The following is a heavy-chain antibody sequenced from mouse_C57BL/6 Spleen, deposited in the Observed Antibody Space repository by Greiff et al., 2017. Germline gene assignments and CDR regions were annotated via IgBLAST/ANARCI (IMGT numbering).Heavy chain of an antibody. D-gene: IGHD1-1*01. V-gene: IGHV1-81*01. J-gene: IGHJ4*01. Sequence: VKLVESGAELARPGASVKLSCKASGYTFTSYGISWVKQRTGQGLEWIGEIYPRSGNTYYNEKFKGKATLTADKSSSTAYMELRSLTSEDSAVYFCARGTSITTVVDLYYYAMDYWGQGTSVTVSS. CDR2: IYPRSGNT. CDR1: GYTFTSYG. CDR3: ARGTSITTVVDLYYYAMDY.